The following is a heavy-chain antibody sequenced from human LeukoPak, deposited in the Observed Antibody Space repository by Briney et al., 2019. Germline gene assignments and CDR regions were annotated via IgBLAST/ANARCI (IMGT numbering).Heavy chain of an antibody. CDR1: GFTFSSYA. V-gene: IGHV3-23*01. CDR3: AKLMSSAVDY. J-gene: IGHJ4*02. CDR2: ISGSGVNT. Sequence: PGGSLRLSCAASGFTFSSYAMTWVRQAPGKGLEWVSSISGSGVNTYYADSVKGRFTISRDNSKNTLYLQMNSLRADDTAIYYCAKLMSSAVDYRGQGTLVTVSS. D-gene: IGHD3-3*01.